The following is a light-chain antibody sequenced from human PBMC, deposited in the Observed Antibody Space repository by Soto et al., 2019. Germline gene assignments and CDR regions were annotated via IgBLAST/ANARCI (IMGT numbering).Light chain of an antibody. CDR2: AAS. CDR1: QDISSH. CDR3: LQLNSLPPT. J-gene: IGKJ1*01. Sequence: DIQLTQSPSFLSASVGDRVTITCRASQDISSHLVWFQQEPGKAPKLLIYAASTLQSGGPSRFTGVGAGTEFTLTISSLQPEDFATYYCLQLNSLPPTFGQGTKVETK. V-gene: IGKV1-9*01.